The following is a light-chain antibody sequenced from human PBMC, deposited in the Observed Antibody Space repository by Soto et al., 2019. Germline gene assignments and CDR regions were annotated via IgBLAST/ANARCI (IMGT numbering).Light chain of an antibody. J-gene: IGKJ1*01. CDR1: QSVSSD. CDR3: QQYNNWPWT. CDR2: AS. V-gene: IGKV3-15*01. Sequence: EIVMTQSPATLSVSPGERATLSCRASQSVSSDLAWYQQKPGQAPRLLIYASTRATGIPARFSGSGSGTEFTLTISSLQSEDFALYYCQQYNNWPWTFGQGTKVDI.